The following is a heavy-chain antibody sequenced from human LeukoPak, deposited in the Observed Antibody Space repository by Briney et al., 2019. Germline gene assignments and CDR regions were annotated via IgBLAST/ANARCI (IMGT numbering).Heavy chain of an antibody. V-gene: IGHV4-39*07. CDR2: IYYSGST. CDR1: GGSISRSSYY. CDR3: ASAGLTIIVVVSEGDDALDI. J-gene: IGHJ3*02. D-gene: IGHD3-22*01. Sequence: PSETLSLTGTVSGGSISRSSYYWGWIRQPPGRGLEGIGSIYYSGSTYYNPSLKRRVTISVDTSKNQFSLKLSSVTAADTAVYYCASAGLTIIVVVSEGDDALDIWGQGTMVTVSS.